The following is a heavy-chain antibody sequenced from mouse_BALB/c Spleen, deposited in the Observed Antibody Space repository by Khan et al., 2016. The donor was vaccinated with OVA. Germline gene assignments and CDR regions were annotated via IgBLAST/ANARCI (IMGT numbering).Heavy chain of an antibody. V-gene: IGHV14-3*02. CDR2: IDPPNDDP. J-gene: IGHJ3*01. CDR1: GFNIKDTY. CDR3: ATLCGNPFAY. Sequence: EVQLQESGAELVKPGASVKMSCSASGFNIKDTYIHWMKQRPEQGLEWIGRIDPPNDDPKYGPKFKGKATLTVDTSSNTAYIQLSSLTSEDTAVYSCATLCGNPFAYWGQGTLVSVSA. D-gene: IGHD2-1*01.